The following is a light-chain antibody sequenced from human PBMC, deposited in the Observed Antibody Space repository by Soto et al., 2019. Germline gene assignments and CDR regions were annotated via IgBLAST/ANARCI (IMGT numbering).Light chain of an antibody. CDR3: CSYAGGNTFV. CDR2: EGS. CDR1: SSDVGNYNL. V-gene: IGLV2-23*03. Sequence: QSALTQPASVSGSPGQSITISCTGTSSDVGNYNLVSWYQQHPGKAPKLIIYEGSKRPSGVSNRFSGSKSGNTASLTISGLQAEDEADYHFCSYAGGNTFVFGGGTKLTVL. J-gene: IGLJ3*02.